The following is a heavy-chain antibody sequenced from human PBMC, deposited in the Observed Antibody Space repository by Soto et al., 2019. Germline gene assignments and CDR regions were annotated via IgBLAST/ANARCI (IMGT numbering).Heavy chain of an antibody. J-gene: IGHJ4*02. CDR1: GGSISSYY. D-gene: IGHD6-13*01. Sequence: SETLSLTCTVSGGSISSYYWSWIRQPPGKGLEWIGYIYYSGSTNYNPSLKSRVTISVDTSKNQFSLKLSSVTAADTAVYYCARGMPAAGTDSGQGTLVTVSS. CDR3: ARGMPAAGTD. V-gene: IGHV4-59*01. CDR2: IYYSGST.